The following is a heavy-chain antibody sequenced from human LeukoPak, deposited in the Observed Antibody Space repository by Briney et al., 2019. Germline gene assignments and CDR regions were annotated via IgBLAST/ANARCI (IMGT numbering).Heavy chain of an antibody. V-gene: IGHV3-23*01. CDR1: GVTFSSYS. CDR3: AKFSGFVGHTAMTWGWFDP. D-gene: IGHD5-18*01. J-gene: IGHJ5*02. CDR2: ISGSGGST. Sequence: PGGSLRLSCVASGVTFSSYSMTWVRQAPGKGLEWVSAISGSGGSTYYADSVKGRFTISRDNSKNTLYLQMNSLRAEDTAVYYCAKFSGFVGHTAMTWGWFDPWGQGTLVTVSS.